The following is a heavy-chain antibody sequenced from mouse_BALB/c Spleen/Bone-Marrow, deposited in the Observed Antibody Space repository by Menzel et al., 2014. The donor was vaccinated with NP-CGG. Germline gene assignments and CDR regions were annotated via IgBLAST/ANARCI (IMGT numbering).Heavy chain of an antibody. CDR2: IWAGGTT. J-gene: IGHJ4*01. D-gene: IGHD2-4*01. CDR1: GFSLPSYG. CDR3: ARGDYDYAMYY. Sequence: LAGSGLGLVAPSQSLSITCTVSGFSLPSYGVHWVRQPPGGWLGVIWAGGTTNYNSALMSRLSISKDNSKSQVFLKMNSLQTDDTAMYYCARGDYDYAMYYWNRGTSVTISS. V-gene: IGHV2-9*02.